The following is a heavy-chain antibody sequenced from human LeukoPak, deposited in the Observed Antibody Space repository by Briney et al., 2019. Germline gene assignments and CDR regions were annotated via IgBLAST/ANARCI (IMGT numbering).Heavy chain of an antibody. D-gene: IGHD6-13*01. CDR2: LWTDGNTA. J-gene: IGHJ4*02. Sequence: GGSLRLPCAASGFTFNIFGMHWVRQVPGNGLEWLAVLWTDGNTAHYADSVKGRFTISRDSSENTLYLQMNSLRSEDTGVYYCVKESAADATFHFDYWGQGTLVTVSS. V-gene: IGHV3-33*06. CDR3: VKESAADATFHFDY. CDR1: GFTFNIFG.